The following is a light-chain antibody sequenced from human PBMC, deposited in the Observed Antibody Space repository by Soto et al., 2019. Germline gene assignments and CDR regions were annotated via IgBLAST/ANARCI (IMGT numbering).Light chain of an antibody. V-gene: IGLV1-51*01. CDR2: DNN. CDR3: GTWDGSLSAWV. J-gene: IGLJ3*02. Sequence: QSVLTQPPSVSAAPGQKVTISGSGSRSNIGNNYVSWYQQLPGTAPKLLIYDNNKRPSGIPDRFSGSKSGTSATLGITGLQTVDEADYYCGTWDGSLSAWVFGGGTKLTVL. CDR1: RSNIGNNY.